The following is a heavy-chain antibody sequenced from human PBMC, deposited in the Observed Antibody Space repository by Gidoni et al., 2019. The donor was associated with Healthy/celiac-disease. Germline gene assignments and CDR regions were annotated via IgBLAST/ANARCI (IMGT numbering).Heavy chain of an antibody. Sequence: QVQLQQWGAGLLKPSETLSLTCAVYGGSFSGYYWSWIRQPPGKGLEWIGEINHSGRTNYNPSLKSRVTISVDMSKNQFSLKLSSVTAADTAVYHCARNYDSSGFNWFDPWGQGTLVTVSS. CDR3: ARNYDSSGFNWFDP. CDR2: INHSGRT. V-gene: IGHV4-34*01. J-gene: IGHJ5*02. D-gene: IGHD3-22*01. CDR1: GGSFSGYY.